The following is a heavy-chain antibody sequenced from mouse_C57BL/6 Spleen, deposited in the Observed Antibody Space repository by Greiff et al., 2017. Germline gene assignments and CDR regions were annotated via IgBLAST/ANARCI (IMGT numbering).Heavy chain of an antibody. CDR2: FHPYNDDT. CDR1: GYTFTTYP. Sequence: VKLQESGAELVKPGASVKMSCKASGYTFTTYPIEWMKQNHGKSLEWIGNFHPYNDDTKYNEKFKGKATLPVEKSSSPVYLELSRLTSDDSAVYYCERGGAMDYWGQGTSVTVSS. V-gene: IGHV1-47*01. J-gene: IGHJ4*01. CDR3: ERGGAMDY.